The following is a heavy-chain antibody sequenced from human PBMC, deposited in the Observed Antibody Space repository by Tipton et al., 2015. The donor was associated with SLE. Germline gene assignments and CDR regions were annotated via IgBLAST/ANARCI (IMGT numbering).Heavy chain of an antibody. CDR3: AGGHYAGY. CDR1: GFTFTNSW. V-gene: IGHV3-7*01. CDR2: IKEDGSKK. Sequence: SLRLSCAASGFTFTNSWMNWVRQAPGKGLEWVANIKEDGSKKYYVDAVKGRFTISRDNAQNLLYLEMNTLRVEDTAVYYCAGGHYAGYWGQGTLVTVSS. J-gene: IGHJ4*02.